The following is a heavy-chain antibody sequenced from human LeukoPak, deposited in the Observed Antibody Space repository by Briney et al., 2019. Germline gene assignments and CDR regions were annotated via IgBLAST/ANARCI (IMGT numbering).Heavy chain of an antibody. J-gene: IGHJ4*02. V-gene: IGHV4-59*01. CDR1: GGSISSYY. Sequence: MSSETLSLTCTVSGGSISSYYWSSIRQPPGKGLEWIGYMYYSGSTNHNPSLKSRVTISVDTSKNQFSLKLSSVTAADTAVYYCARAWATDYFDYWGQGTLVTVSS. CDR2: MYYSGST. CDR3: ARAWATDYFDY.